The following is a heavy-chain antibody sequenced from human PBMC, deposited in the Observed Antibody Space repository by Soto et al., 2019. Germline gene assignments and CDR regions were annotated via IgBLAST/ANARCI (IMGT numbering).Heavy chain of an antibody. V-gene: IGHV1-8*01. CDR1: GYPFTSYD. CDR2: MNPNSSNT. J-gene: IGHJ3*01. CDR3: ARGIN. Sequence: QVQLVQSGDEVKRPGASVRVSCKASGYPFTSYDINWVRQATGQGLGWLVWMNPNSSNTGYAQKFQGIITLTGSTSTSTAYRELISLRSEDTAVYCWARGINWGQGTMVTVSS.